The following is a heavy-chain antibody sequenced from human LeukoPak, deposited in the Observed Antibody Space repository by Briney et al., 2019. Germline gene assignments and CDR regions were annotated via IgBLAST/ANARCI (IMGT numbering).Heavy chain of an antibody. Sequence: GGSLRLSCAASGFTFSGSAMHWVRQASGKGLEWVGRIRSKANSYATAYAASVKGRFTISRDDSKNTAYLQMNSLKTEDTAVYYCTTLGFDYYYYMDVWGKGTTVTVSS. V-gene: IGHV3-73*01. J-gene: IGHJ6*03. CDR2: IRSKANSYAT. CDR1: GFTFSGSA. D-gene: IGHD3-3*01. CDR3: TTLGFDYYYYMDV.